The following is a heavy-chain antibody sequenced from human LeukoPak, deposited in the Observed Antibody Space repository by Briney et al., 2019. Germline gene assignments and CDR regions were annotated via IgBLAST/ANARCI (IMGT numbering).Heavy chain of an antibody. Sequence: GGSLRLSCAASGFTFSSYGMHWVRQAPGKGLEWVAVIWYDGSNKYYADSVKGRFTISRDNSKNTLYLQMNSLRAEDTAVYYCAKGIENYYDSSGHSEYFQHWGQGTLVTVSS. D-gene: IGHD3-22*01. V-gene: IGHV3-33*06. CDR3: AKGIENYYDSSGHSEYFQH. CDR2: IWYDGSNK. J-gene: IGHJ1*01. CDR1: GFTFSSYG.